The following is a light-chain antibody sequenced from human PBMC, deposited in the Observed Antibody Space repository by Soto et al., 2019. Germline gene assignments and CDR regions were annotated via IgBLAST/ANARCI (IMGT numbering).Light chain of an antibody. V-gene: IGKV3-11*01. J-gene: IGKJ5*01. CDR2: DAS. Sequence: EIVLIQSPATLSLSPGERATLSCRASQSVGSYLAWYQHKPGQAPRLLIYDASNRATGIPARFSGSGSGTDFTLTISSLEPEDAALYYCQQRSNWPPITFGQGTRLEIK. CDR3: QQRSNWPPIT. CDR1: QSVGSY.